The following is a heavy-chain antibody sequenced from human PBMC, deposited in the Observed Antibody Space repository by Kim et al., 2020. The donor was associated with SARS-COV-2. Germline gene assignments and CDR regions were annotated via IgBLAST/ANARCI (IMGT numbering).Heavy chain of an antibody. D-gene: IGHD2-2*01. J-gene: IGHJ3*02. Sequence: KGRFTISRDNSKNTLYLQMNSLRAEDTAVYYCAREEVAWGVVVPAAAFDIWGQGTMVTVSS. CDR3: AREEVAWGVVVPAAAFDI. V-gene: IGHV3-30*07.